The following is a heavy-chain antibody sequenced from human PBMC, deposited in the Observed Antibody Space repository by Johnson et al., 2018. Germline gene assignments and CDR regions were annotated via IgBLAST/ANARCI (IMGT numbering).Heavy chain of an antibody. D-gene: IGHD1-26*01. CDR2: ISWNSGGI. CDR3: AKDQSPEVGVDPFDI. Sequence: EVQLVESGGGLVQXGRTLRLSCAASGFTFGDYAMHWVRQAPGKGLEWVSGISWNSGGIDYADSVKGRFTTARDNAKNSLYLQMNSLRAEDTAVYYCAKDQSPEVGVDPFDIWGQGTMVTVSS. V-gene: IGHV3-9*01. J-gene: IGHJ3*02. CDR1: GFTFGDYA.